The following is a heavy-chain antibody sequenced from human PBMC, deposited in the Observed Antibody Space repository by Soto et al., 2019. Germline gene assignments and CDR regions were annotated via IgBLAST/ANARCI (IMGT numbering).Heavy chain of an antibody. CDR3: ARQWLVRRSRWFDP. CDR2: FDPEDGET. D-gene: IGHD6-19*01. Sequence: GASVKVSCKDSGYTLTELSMHWVRHAPGKGLEWMGGFDPEDGETIYAQKFQGRVTMTEDTSTDTAYMELSSVTAADTAVYYCARQWLVRRSRWFDPWGQGTLVTVSS. J-gene: IGHJ5*02. CDR1: GYTLTELS. V-gene: IGHV1-24*01.